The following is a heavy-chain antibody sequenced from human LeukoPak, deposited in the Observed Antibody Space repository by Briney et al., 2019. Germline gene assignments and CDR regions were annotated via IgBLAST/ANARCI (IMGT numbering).Heavy chain of an antibody. CDR2: IYYSGST. Sequence: PSETLSLTCTVSGGSISSSSYYWGWIRQPPGKGLEWIGSIYYSGSTSYNPSLKSRVTISVDTSTNQFSLKLSSVTAADTAVYYCARDPMVRGVIGYWGQGTLVTVSS. J-gene: IGHJ4*02. V-gene: IGHV4-39*01. CDR1: GGSISSSSYY. D-gene: IGHD3-10*01. CDR3: ARDPMVRGVIGY.